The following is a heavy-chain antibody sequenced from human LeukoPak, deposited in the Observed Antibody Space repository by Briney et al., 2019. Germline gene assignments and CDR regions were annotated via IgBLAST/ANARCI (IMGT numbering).Heavy chain of an antibody. CDR3: ARANRQVVPAAIPRYYFDY. V-gene: IGHV1-8*02. Sequence: GSSVKVSCKASGGTFSSYDINWVRQATGQGLEWMGWMNPNSGNTGYAQKFQGRVTMTRNTSISTAYMELSSLRSEDTAVYYCARANRQVVPAAIPRYYFDYWGQGTLVTVSS. CDR2: MNPNSGNT. D-gene: IGHD2-2*02. J-gene: IGHJ4*02. CDR1: GGTFSSYD.